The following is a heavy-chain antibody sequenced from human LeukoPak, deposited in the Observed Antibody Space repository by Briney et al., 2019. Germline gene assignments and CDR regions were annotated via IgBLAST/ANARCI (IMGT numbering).Heavy chain of an antibody. D-gene: IGHD3-16*01. CDR3: ARVGDSYYNYMDV. V-gene: IGHV4-4*07. CDR2: IYTSGST. J-gene: IGHJ6*03. Sequence: SETLSLTCTVSGGSISSYYWSWIRQPAGKGLEWIGRIYTSGSTNYNPPLKSRVTMSVDTSKNEFSLKLSSVTAADTAVYYCARVGDSYYNYMDVWGKGTTVTVSS. CDR1: GGSISSYY.